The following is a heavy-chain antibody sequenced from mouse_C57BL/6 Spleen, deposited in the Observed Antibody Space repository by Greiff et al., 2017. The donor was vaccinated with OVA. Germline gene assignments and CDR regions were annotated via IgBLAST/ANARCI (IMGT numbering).Heavy chain of an antibody. CDR3: AITTVVATFYYFDY. V-gene: IGHV5-4*03. D-gene: IGHD1-1*01. Sequence: EVKLEESGGGLVKPGGSLKLSCAASGFTFSSYAMSWVRQTPEKRLEWVATISDGGSYTYYPDNVKGRFTISRDNAKNNLYLQMSHLKSEDTAMYYCAITTVVATFYYFDYWGQGTTLTVSS. CDR2: ISDGGSYT. J-gene: IGHJ2*01. CDR1: GFTFSSYA.